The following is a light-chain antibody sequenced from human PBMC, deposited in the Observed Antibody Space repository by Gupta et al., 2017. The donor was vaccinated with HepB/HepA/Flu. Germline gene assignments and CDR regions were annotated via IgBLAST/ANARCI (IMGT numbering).Light chain of an antibody. J-gene: IGKJ4*01. CDR2: GSS. V-gene: IGKV1-39*01. Sequence: DIQMTQSPSSLSASVGDGVTITCRASQRVSTYLNWYQQKPGKVPKLLIFGSSTLQGGVPSRFSGSASGTDFTLTISRLQPEDFATYYCQQSDSSLLTFGGGTKVEV. CDR1: QRVSTY. CDR3: QQSDSSLLT.